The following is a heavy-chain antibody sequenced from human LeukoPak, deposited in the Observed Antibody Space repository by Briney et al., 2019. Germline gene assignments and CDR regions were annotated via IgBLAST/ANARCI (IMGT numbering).Heavy chain of an antibody. V-gene: IGHV1-69*13. J-gene: IGHJ4*02. Sequence: SVKVSCKASGGTFSSYAISWVRQAPGQGLEWMGGIIPIFGTANYAQKFQGRVTITADESTSTAYMELSSLRSEGTAVYYCASVGITMIVVDYYFDYWGQGTLVTVSS. CDR1: GGTFSSYA. CDR2: IIPIFGTA. CDR3: ASVGITMIVVDYYFDY. D-gene: IGHD3-22*01.